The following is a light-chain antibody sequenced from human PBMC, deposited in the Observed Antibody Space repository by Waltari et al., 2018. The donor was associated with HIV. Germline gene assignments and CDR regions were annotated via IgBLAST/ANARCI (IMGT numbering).Light chain of an antibody. V-gene: IGLV6-57*01. J-gene: IGLJ2*01. CDR1: SGRIASNY. CDR3: QSYDNENPVL. Sequence: NFMLTQPHSVSESPGKTVTISCTRSSGRIASNYVKWYQQRPGSSPTTVIYKDDQRPSGVPDRFSGSIDSSSNSASLTISGLRTEDEADYYCQSYDNENPVLFGGGTKLTVL. CDR2: KDD.